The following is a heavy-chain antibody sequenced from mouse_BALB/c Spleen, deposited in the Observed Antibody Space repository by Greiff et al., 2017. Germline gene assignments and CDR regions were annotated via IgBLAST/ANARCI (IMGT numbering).Heavy chain of an antibody. D-gene: IGHD1-1*01. CDR1: GYAFTNYL. V-gene: IGHV1-54*01. CDR3: ARDYGHWYFDV. J-gene: IGHJ1*01. Sequence: VKLQESGAELVRPGTSVKVSCKASGYAFTNYLIEWVKQRPGQGLEWIGVINPGSGGTNYNEKFKGKATLTADKSSSTAYMQLSSLTSDDSAVYFCARDYGHWYFDVWGAGTTVTVSS. CDR2: INPGSGGT.